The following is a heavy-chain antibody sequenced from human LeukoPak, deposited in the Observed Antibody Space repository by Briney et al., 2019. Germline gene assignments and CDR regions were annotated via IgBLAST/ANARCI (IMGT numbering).Heavy chain of an antibody. J-gene: IGHJ5*02. CDR2: IYYSGST. Sequence: SETLSLTCDVSGGSISSSSYYWGWIRQPPGKGLEWIGRIYYSGSTYYNPSLKSRVTISVDTSKNQCSLKLSSVTAADTAVYYCARLGDYSNRAYNWFDPWGQGTLVTVSS. CDR1: GGSISSSSYY. CDR3: ARLGDYSNRAYNWFDP. D-gene: IGHD4-11*01. V-gene: IGHV4-39*01.